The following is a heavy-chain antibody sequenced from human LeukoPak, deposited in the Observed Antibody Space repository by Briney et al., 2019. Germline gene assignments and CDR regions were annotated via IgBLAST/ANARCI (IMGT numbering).Heavy chain of an antibody. V-gene: IGHV1-18*01. J-gene: IGHJ5*02. D-gene: IGHD3-22*01. Sequence: GASVKVSFKASGYTFTSYGISWVRQAPGQGLEWMGWISAYNGNKNYAQKLQGRVTMTTDTSTSTAYMELRSLRSDDTAVYYCARRLSSGYYLNWFDPWGQGTLVTVSS. CDR2: ISAYNGNK. CDR3: ARRLSSGYYLNWFDP. CDR1: GYTFTSYG.